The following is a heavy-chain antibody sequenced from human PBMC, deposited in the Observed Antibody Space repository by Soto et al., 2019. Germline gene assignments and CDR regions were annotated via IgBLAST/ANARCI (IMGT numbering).Heavy chain of an antibody. CDR1: GYTFTSYY. CDR3: ARERDGSSWSSAESLQY. D-gene: IGHD6-13*01. CDR2: ISTYNANT. Sequence: ASVKVSCKASGYTFTSYYMHWVRQAPGQGLEWMGWISTYNANTYYAQKFQGRVTVTTDTSTSTAYMELRSLRSDDTAVFYCARERDGSSWSSAESLQYWGQGTLVTVSS. V-gene: IGHV1-18*04. J-gene: IGHJ1*01.